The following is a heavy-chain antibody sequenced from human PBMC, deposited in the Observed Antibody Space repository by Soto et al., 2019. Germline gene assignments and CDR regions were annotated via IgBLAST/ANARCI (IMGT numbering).Heavy chain of an antibody. CDR3: AKDGPLYCSSTSCYQYYYYGMDV. V-gene: IGHV3-23*01. CDR2: ISGSGGST. CDR1: GFTFSSYA. D-gene: IGHD2-2*01. J-gene: IGHJ6*02. Sequence: GGSLRLSCAASGFTFSSYAMSWVRQAPGKGLEWVSAISGSGGSTYYADSVKGRFTISRDNSKNTLYLQMNSLRAEDTAVYYCAKDGPLYCSSTSCYQYYYYGMDVWGQGTTVTVSS.